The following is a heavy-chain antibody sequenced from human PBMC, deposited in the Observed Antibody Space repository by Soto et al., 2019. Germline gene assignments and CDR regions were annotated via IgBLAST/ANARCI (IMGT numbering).Heavy chain of an antibody. V-gene: IGHV1-69*02. CDR1: GDTFNFYT. CDR3: ATSFGSGSRAFDY. Sequence: ASVKVSCKASGDTFNFYTINWVRQAPGLGLEWMGRFNPILSFSNSALKFQGRVTLTADKSTSTAYMVLSSLRSEDTAIYYCATSFGSGSRAFDYWGQGTLVTVSS. D-gene: IGHD3-10*01. CDR2: FNPILSFS. J-gene: IGHJ4*02.